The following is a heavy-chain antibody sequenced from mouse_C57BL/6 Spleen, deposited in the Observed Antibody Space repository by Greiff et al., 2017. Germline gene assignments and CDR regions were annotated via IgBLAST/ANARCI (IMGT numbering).Heavy chain of an antibody. Sequence: VQLVESGPELVKPGASVQISCKASAYAFSSSWMNWLKQRPGMGLEWIGRIYPGDGDTHSTGKFKGKANLTAAKSSSTASMQLSSLTSEDSAVYFCAREETGTAWFAYWGQGTLVTVSA. J-gene: IGHJ3*01. V-gene: IGHV1-82*01. CDR1: AYAFSSSW. CDR2: IYPGDGDT. D-gene: IGHD4-1*01. CDR3: AREETGTAWFAY.